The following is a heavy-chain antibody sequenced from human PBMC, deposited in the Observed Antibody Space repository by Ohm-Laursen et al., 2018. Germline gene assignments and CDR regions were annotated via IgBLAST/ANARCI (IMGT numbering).Heavy chain of an antibody. V-gene: IGHV4-34*01. CDR3: ASLAYYYDSSGSAEYFQH. CDR2: INHSRST. J-gene: IGHJ1*01. Sequence: TLSLTCAVYGGSFSGYYWNWIRQPPGKGLEWIEEINHSRSTKYNSSFKSRVTISVDTSKNQFSLKLSSVTAADTAVYYCASLAYYYDSSGSAEYFQHWGQGTLVTVSS. CDR1: GGSFSGYY. D-gene: IGHD3-22*01.